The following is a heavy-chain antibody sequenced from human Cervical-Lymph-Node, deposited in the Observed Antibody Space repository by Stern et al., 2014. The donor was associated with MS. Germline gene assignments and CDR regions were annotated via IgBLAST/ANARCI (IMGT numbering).Heavy chain of an antibody. V-gene: IGHV3-7*01. CDR1: GFIFSTYW. D-gene: IGHD5-12*01. J-gene: IGHJ4*02. CDR2: IKQDGSEK. CDR3: ARDRGYTGYDWLFDY. Sequence: EVQLVESGGGLVQPGGSLRLSCAASGFIFSTYWMSWVRQAPGKGLEWVANIKQDGSEKYYVDSVKGRFTISRDNAKNTLYLQVDSLRAEDTAVYYCARDRGYTGYDWLFDYWGQGTLVSVSS.